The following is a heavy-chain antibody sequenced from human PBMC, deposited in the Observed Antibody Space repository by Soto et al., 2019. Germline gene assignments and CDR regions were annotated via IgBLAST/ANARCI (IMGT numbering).Heavy chain of an antibody. CDR1: GGSLTSANW. Sequence: SETLSLTCAVSGGSLTSANWWTWVRQPPGGGLEWIGEISHSGITNYKASLKSRVTMSVDKTKNDVSLKLTSVTAADTAVYYWARLLPGCFDFWCQGTPGTGFS. V-gene: IGHV4-4*02. J-gene: IGHJ5*01. CDR3: ARLLPGCFDF. CDR2: ISHSGIT.